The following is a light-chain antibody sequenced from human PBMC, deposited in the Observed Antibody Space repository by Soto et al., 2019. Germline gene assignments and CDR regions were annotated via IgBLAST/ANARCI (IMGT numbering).Light chain of an antibody. J-gene: IGKJ1*01. CDR1: QGVSNF. CDR3: QKYNSAPWT. V-gene: IGKV1-27*01. CDR2: AAS. Sequence: DIQMTQSPSSLSASVGDRVTITCRASQGVSNFLAWYQHKPGKVPRLLIYAASTLQSGVPSRFSGSGSGTDFTLAISSLQPEVVATYYCQKYNSAPWTFGQGTKVEIK.